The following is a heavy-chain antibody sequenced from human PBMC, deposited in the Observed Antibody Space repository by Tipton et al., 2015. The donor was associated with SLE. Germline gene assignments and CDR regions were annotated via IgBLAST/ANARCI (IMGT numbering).Heavy chain of an antibody. Sequence: SLRLSCAASGFTFDDYAMHWVRQAPGKGLEWVSTISWNGGSIGYADSVTGRSTISRDNAKNSLYLQMNSLRAEDTALYYCAKDGGSGSYYGYYYYGMDVWGQGTTVTVSS. CDR1: GFTFDDYA. D-gene: IGHD3-10*01. CDR2: ISWNGGSI. CDR3: AKDGGSGSYYGYYYYGMDV. J-gene: IGHJ6*02. V-gene: IGHV3-9*01.